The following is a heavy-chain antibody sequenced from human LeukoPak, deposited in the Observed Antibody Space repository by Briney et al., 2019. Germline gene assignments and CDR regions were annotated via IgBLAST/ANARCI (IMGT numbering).Heavy chain of an antibody. CDR3: ARGARVAARRYFDY. CDR1: GFTVSSNY. Sequence: PGGSLRLSCAASGFTVSSNYMSWVRQAPGKGLEWVSVIYSGGSTYYADSVKGRFTISRDNSKNTLYLQMNSLRAEDTAVYYCARGARVAARRYFDYWGQGTLVTVSS. V-gene: IGHV3-66*01. D-gene: IGHD6-6*01. CDR2: IYSGGST. J-gene: IGHJ4*02.